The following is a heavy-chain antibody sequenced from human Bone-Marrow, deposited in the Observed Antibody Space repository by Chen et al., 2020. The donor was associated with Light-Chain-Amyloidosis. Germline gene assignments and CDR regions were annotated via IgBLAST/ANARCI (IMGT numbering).Heavy chain of an antibody. V-gene: IGHV5-51*01. Sequence: EVQLEQSGPEVKKPWESLKISCKGSGYTFPNYWIGWVRQMLGKGLEWMGVIYPDDSDARYSPSFEGQVTISADKSITTAYLQWRSLKASDTAMYYCARRRDGYNFDYWGQGTLVTVSS. CDR3: ARRRDGYNFDY. D-gene: IGHD5-12*01. CDR2: IYPDDSDA. CDR1: GYTFPNYW. J-gene: IGHJ4*02.